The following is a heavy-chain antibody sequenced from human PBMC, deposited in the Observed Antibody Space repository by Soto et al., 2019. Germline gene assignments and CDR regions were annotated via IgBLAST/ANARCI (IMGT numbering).Heavy chain of an antibody. CDR3: GRGLDGRWLVIGS. CDR1: GDSISSSSSY. Sequence: QLQMQESGPGLVKPSETLSLTCTVSGDSISSSSSYWGWIRQPPGKGQEWIGSIYYTGTTYYNPSLKSRVTITVDTSKKQFSLKLTSVTAADTAVYYCGRGLDGRWLVIGSWGQGTLVTVSS. D-gene: IGHD6-6*01. J-gene: IGHJ4*02. CDR2: IYYTGTT. V-gene: IGHV4-39*01.